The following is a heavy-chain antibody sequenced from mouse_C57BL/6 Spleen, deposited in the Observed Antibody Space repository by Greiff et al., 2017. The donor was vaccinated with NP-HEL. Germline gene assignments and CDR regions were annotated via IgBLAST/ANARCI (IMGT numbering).Heavy chain of an antibody. J-gene: IGHJ1*03. CDR2: INPTNGGT. CDR3: APHYYGTSYWYYDV. Sequence: QVQLQQPVTELVKPGASVKVSCKASGYTFTTYWMHWVKQRPGQGLEWIGNINPTNGGTNYNEKFKSKASLTVDKSSSTAYMQLSSLTSEDSAVYYCAPHYYGTSYWYYDVWGTGTTVTVSS. CDR1: GYTFTTYW. V-gene: IGHV1-53*01. D-gene: IGHD1-1*01.